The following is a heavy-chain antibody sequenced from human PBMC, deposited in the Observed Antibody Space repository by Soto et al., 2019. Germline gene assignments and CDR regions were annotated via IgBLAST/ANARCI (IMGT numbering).Heavy chain of an antibody. V-gene: IGHV4-30-2*01. J-gene: IGHJ6*02. D-gene: IGHD3-22*01. CDR3: AGSGSYHNCGMDV. CDR1: GGSISSGGYS. CDR2: IYHSGST. Sequence: QLQLQESGSGLVKPSQTLSLTCAVSGGSISSGGYSWSWIRQPPGKGLEWIGYIYHSGSTYYNPARKCRFPIPVDTPKTQVYLKPTSVAGADTAVYYCAGSGSYHNCGMDVWGQGPTVTVSS.